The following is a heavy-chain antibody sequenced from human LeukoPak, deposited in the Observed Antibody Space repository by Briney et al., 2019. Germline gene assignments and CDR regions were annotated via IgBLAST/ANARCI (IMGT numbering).Heavy chain of an antibody. J-gene: IGHJ6*02. V-gene: IGHV3-21*01. Sequence: GGSLRLSCAASGFTFNTYSMSWVRQAPGKGLEWVSSISSSSSYIYYADSVKGRFTISRDNAKNSLYLQMNSLRAEDTAVYYCARQATNYGMDVWGQGTTVTVSS. CDR1: GFTFNTYS. CDR2: ISSSSSYI. CDR3: ARQATNYGMDV.